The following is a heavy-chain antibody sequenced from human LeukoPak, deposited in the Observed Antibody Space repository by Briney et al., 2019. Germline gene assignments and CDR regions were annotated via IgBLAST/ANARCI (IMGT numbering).Heavy chain of an antibody. CDR2: MNTNSGNT. D-gene: IGHD6-19*01. Sequence: AAVKVSCKASGYTFTIYDINRVRQATGQGIEWMGWMNTNSGNTGYAQKFQGRVTMTRNTSISTAYMELSSLRSEDTAVYYCASGSGWLVYYYGRDVWGQGATVTVSS. V-gene: IGHV1-8*01. CDR3: ASGSGWLVYYYGRDV. CDR1: GYTFTIYD. J-gene: IGHJ6*02.